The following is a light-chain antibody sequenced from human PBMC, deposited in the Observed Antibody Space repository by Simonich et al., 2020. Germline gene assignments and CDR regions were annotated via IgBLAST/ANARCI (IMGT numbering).Light chain of an antibody. V-gene: IGLV1-40*01. CDR1: SSKIGAGYD. CDR3: QSYDSSLSGWV. J-gene: IGLJ3*02. Sequence: QSVLTQPPSVSGAPGQRVTISCTGSSSKIGAGYDVHWYQQLPGTAPKLLIYGNSNRPSGVPDRFSGSKSGTSASLAITGRQAEDEADYYCQSYDSSLSGWVFGGGTKLTVL. CDR2: GNS.